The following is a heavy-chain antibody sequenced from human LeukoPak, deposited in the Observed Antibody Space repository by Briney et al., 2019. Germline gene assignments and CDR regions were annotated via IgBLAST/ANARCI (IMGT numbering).Heavy chain of an antibody. J-gene: IGHJ4*02. V-gene: IGHV3-21*01. D-gene: IGHD2-15*01. CDR1: GFTFSSYS. Sequence: GGSLRLSCAASGFTFSSYSMNWVRQAPGKGLEWVSSISSSSSYIYYADSVKGRFTISRDDAKNSLYLQMNSLRAEDTAVYYCAREVAATPFDYWGQGTLVTVSS. CDR3: AREVAATPFDY. CDR2: ISSSSSYI.